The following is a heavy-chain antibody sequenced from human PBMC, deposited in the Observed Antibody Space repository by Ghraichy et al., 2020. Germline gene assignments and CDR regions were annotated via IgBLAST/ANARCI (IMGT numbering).Heavy chain of an antibody. D-gene: IGHD5-12*01. J-gene: IGHJ4*02. CDR1: GYTFTAYY. V-gene: IGHV1-2*02. Sequence: ASVKVSCKASGYTFTAYYMQWARQAPGQGVEWMGWINPNSGDTKYAQKFLGRVTMTRDTSISTAYMELMYLRSDDTAVFYCARPRGYSGYDLDYLGQGTLVTVSS. CDR2: INPNSGDT. CDR3: ARPRGYSGYDLDY.